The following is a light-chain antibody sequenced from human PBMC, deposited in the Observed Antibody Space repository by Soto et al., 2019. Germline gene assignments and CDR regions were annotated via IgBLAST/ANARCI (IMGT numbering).Light chain of an antibody. J-gene: IGKJ5*01. CDR3: QQYGSSPIT. V-gene: IGKV3-20*01. CDR2: GAS. CDR1: QSVSSN. Sequence: EIVMTQSPATPSVSPGERATLSFRASQSVSSNLAWYQQKHGQAPRLLIYGASSRATGIPDRFSGSGSGTAFSLTISRLEPEDFAVYYCQQYGSSPITFGQGTRLEIK.